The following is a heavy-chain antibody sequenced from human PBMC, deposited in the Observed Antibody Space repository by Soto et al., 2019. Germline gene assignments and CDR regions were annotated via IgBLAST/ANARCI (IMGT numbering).Heavy chain of an antibody. V-gene: IGHV1-3*01. Sequence: ASVKVSCKASGYTFTSYAMHWVRQAPGQRLEWMGWINAGNGNTKYSQKFQGRVTITRDTSASTAYMELSSLRSEDTAVYYCARSPTMIVVVITSPLDYWGQGTLVTVSS. CDR2: INAGNGNT. J-gene: IGHJ4*02. CDR3: ARSPTMIVVVITSPLDY. CDR1: GYTFTSYA. D-gene: IGHD3-22*01.